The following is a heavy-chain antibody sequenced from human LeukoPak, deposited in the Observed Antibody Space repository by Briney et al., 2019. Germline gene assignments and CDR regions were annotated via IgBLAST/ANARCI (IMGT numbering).Heavy chain of an antibody. CDR2: INSDGSST. CDR1: GFTFSSYW. D-gene: IGHD3-10*01. Sequence: GSLRLSCAASGFTFSSYWMHWVRQAPGKGLVWVSRINSDGSSTSYADSVKGRFTISRDNAKNTLYLQMNSLRAEDTAVYYCARDPGVLLWFGESTKGGSFDYWGQGTLVTVSS. J-gene: IGHJ4*02. V-gene: IGHV3-74*01. CDR3: ARDPGVLLWFGESTKGGSFDY.